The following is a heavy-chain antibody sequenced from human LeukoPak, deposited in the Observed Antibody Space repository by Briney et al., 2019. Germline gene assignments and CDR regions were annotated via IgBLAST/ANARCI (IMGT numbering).Heavy chain of an antibody. CDR3: ARARLRGYNWFDP. D-gene: IGHD4-23*01. J-gene: IGHJ5*02. V-gene: IGHV4-34*01. CDR2: INHSGST. Sequence: PTETLSLTCAVYGGSFSGYYWSWIRQPPGKGLEWIGEINHSGSTNYNPSLKSRVTISVDTSKNQFSLKLSSATAADTAVYYCARARLRGYNWFDPWGQGTLVTVSS. CDR1: GGSFSGYY.